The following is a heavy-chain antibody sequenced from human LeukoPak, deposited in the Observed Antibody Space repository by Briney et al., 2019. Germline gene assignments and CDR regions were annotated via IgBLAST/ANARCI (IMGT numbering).Heavy chain of an antibody. CDR3: AKGATVVVVTTIQY. D-gene: IGHD3-22*01. CDR2: ISGSGGGT. CDR1: GFTFSSYA. V-gene: IGHV3-23*01. Sequence: PGGSLRLSWAASGFTFSSYAMSWVRQAPGKGLEWVSTISGSGGGTYYADSVKGRFTISRDNSKNTLFLQTNSLRAEDTAVYYCAKGATVVVVTTIQYWGQGTLVTVSS. J-gene: IGHJ1*01.